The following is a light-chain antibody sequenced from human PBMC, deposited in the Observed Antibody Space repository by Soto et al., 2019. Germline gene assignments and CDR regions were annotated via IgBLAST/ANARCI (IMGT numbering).Light chain of an antibody. CDR2: DAS. V-gene: IGKV1-5*01. CDR3: QQYNSYSPS. Sequence: DIQMTQSPSTLSASVGDRVIITRRASQSISIWLSWYQQKPGKAPKLLIYDASSLESGVPSRFSGSGSGTEFTLTISSLQPDDFATYYCQQYNSYSPSFGQGTKVDI. CDR1: QSISIW. J-gene: IGKJ1*01.